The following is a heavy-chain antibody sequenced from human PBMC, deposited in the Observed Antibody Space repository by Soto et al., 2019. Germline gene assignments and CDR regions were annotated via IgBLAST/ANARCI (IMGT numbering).Heavy chain of an antibody. D-gene: IGHD3-9*01. CDR3: ARVGGDYDILTGYSAFDY. CDR2: IYYSGST. J-gene: IGHJ4*02. Sequence: TLSLTCTVSGGSISSGDYYWSWIRQPPGKGLEWIGYIYYSGSTYYNPSLKSRVTISVDTSKNQFSLKLSSVTAADTAVYYCARVGGDYDILTGYSAFDYWGQGTLVTVSS. CDR1: GGSISSGDYY. V-gene: IGHV4-30-4*01.